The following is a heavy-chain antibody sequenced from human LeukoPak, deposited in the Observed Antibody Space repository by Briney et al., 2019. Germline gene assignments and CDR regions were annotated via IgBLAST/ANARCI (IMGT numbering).Heavy chain of an antibody. CDR3: ARQGYYGSGSLIDY. CDR2: IYYSGST. D-gene: IGHD3-10*01. V-gene: IGHV4-59*08. J-gene: IGHJ4*02. Sequence: PSETLSLTCTVSGGSISGYYWSWIRQPPGKGLEWIGYIYYSGSTNYNPSLKSRVTISVDTSKNQFSLKLSSVTAADTAVYYCARQGYYGSGSLIDYWGQGTLVTVSS. CDR1: GGSISGYY.